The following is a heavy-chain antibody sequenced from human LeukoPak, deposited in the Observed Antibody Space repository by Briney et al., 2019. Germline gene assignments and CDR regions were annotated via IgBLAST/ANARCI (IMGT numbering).Heavy chain of an antibody. Sequence: EASVKVSCKASLYTFTSYDINWVRQATGQGLEWMGWMNPNSGNTGYAQKFQGRVAMTRNTSISTAYMELSSLRSEDTAVYYCARVPKRGYSYGFGYWGQGTLVTVSS. J-gene: IGHJ4*02. D-gene: IGHD5-18*01. CDR3: ARVPKRGYSYGFGY. V-gene: IGHV1-8*01. CDR2: MNPNSGNT. CDR1: LYTFTSYD.